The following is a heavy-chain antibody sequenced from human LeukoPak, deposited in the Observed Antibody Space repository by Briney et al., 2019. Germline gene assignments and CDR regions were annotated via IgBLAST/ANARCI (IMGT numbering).Heavy chain of an antibody. CDR3: ARDQRESGYSYGFVDY. D-gene: IGHD5-18*01. Sequence: GGSLRLSCAASGFTFSSYGMHWVRQAPGKGLEWVADIWYDGSNKYYADSVKGRFTISRDNSKNTLYLQMNSLRAEDTAVYYCARDQRESGYSYGFVDYWGQGTLVTVSS. CDR1: GFTFSSYG. CDR2: IWYDGSNK. J-gene: IGHJ4*02. V-gene: IGHV3-33*01.